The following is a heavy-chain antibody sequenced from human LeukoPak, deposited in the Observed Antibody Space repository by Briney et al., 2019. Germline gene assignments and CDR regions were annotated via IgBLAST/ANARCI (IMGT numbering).Heavy chain of an antibody. CDR1: GGSISSGGYY. CDR2: IYYSGST. CDR3: ARQRPAAGTFHRGFDY. Sequence: PSETLSLTCTVSGGSISSGGYYWSWIRQHPGKGLEWIGSIYYSGSTYYNPSLKSRVTISVDTSKNQFSLKLSSVTAADTAVYYCARQRPAAGTFHRGFDYWGQGTLVTVSS. V-gene: IGHV4-39*01. J-gene: IGHJ4*02. D-gene: IGHD6-13*01.